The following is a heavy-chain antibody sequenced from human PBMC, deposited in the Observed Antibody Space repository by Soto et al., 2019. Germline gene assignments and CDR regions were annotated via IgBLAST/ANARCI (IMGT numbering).Heavy chain of an antibody. J-gene: IGHJ6*02. CDR3: GKEVGHSGYKSPWYHYGRYV. Sequence: PGGSLRLSCAASGFTFGRYAMSWVRQAPGKGLERVSAISGSGGSTYYADSVKGRFTISRDNSKNTLYLQMNSLRAEDTAVYYCGKEVGHSGYKSPWYHYGRYVWGQRTTVTVSS. CDR2: ISGSGGST. CDR1: GFTFGRYA. D-gene: IGHD5-12*01. V-gene: IGHV3-23*01.